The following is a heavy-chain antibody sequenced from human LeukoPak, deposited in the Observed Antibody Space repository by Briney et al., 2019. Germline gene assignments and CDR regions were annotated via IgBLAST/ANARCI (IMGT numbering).Heavy chain of an antibody. D-gene: IGHD2/OR15-2a*01. J-gene: IGHJ6*03. Sequence: ASAKVSCKAAGYSFTDYYMHWVRQAPGQGLEWMGWMNPYSGGTNFAQKFQGRVSMTRDTSISTAYMELSSLSSDDTAVYYCARDLSHGLDYYYYMDVWGKGTTVTVSS. CDR1: GYSFTDYY. CDR3: ARDLSHGLDYYYYMDV. V-gene: IGHV1-2*02. CDR2: MNPYSGGT.